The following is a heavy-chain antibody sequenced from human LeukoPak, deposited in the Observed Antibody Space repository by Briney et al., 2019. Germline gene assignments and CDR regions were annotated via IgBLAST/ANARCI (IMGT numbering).Heavy chain of an antibody. CDR1: GYTFTSYG. V-gene: IGHV1-18*01. D-gene: IGHD5-18*01. CDR2: ISAYNGNT. J-gene: IGHJ4*02. CDR3: ARKAMVFSEFDY. Sequence: ASVKVSCKASGYTFTSYGISWVRQAPGQGLEWMGWISAYNGNTNYAQKLQGRVTMTTDTSTSTAYVELRSLRSDDTAVYYCARKAMVFSEFDYWGQGTLVTVSS.